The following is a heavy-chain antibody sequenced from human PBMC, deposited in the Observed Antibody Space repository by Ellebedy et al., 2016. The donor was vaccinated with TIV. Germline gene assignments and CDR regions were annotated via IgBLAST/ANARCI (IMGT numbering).Heavy chain of an antibody. CDR1: GLTLSNYA. Sequence: GESLKISCAASGLTLSNYAMTWVRRAPGRGLEWVSGITGSGGSTHYADSVKGRFSISRDNSKSTLYLQMNSLRAEDTAVYFCAKGCGGDCYSPRDHWGQGTLVTVSS. J-gene: IGHJ4*02. CDR2: ITGSGGST. D-gene: IGHD2-21*02. V-gene: IGHV3-23*01. CDR3: AKGCGGDCYSPRDH.